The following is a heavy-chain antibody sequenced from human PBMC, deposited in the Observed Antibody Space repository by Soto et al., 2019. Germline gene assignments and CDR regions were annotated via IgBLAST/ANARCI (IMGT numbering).Heavy chain of an antibody. CDR1: EYSFGDYY. CDR2: INLNDGGT. V-gene: IGHV1-2*07. J-gene: IGHJ5*02. D-gene: IGHD3-3*01. Sequence: ASVKVSFKASEYSFGDYYLHRPREAPGEGLEWMGWINLNDGGTNYARKCQGGVTMTSDNSITTVYMELSSLRSDDTAVYYCVRDDRSQQPILDRWGQGTLVTVSS. CDR3: VRDDRSQQPILDR.